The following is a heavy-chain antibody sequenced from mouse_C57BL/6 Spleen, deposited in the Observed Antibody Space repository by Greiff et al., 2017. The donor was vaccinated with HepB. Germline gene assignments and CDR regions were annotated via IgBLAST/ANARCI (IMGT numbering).Heavy chain of an antibody. V-gene: IGHV1-15*01. CDR1: GYTFTDYE. J-gene: IGHJ4*01. CDR3: TRSYYYAMDY. CDR2: IDPETGGT. Sequence: VQLKESGAELVRPGASVTLSCKASGYTFTDYEMHWVKQTPVHGLEWIGAIDPETGGTAYNQKFKGKAILTADKSSSTAYMELRSLTSEDSAVYYCTRSYYYAMDYWGQGTSVTVSS.